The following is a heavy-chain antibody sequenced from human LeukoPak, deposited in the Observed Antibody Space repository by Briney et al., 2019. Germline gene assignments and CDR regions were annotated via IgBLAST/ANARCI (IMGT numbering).Heavy chain of an antibody. D-gene: IGHD6-19*01. Sequence: ASVKASCKASGYTFTSYWIGWVRQMPGKGLEWMGIIYPGDSDTRYSPSFQGQVTISADKSISTAYLQWSSLKASDTAMYYCAGLLYSSGWYNFDYWGQGTLVTVSS. V-gene: IGHV5-51*01. J-gene: IGHJ4*02. CDR3: AGLLYSSGWYNFDY. CDR1: GYTFTSYW. CDR2: IYPGDSDT.